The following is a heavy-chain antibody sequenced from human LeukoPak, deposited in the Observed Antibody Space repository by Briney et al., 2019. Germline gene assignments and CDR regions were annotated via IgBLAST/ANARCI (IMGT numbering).Heavy chain of an antibody. J-gene: IGHJ4*02. V-gene: IGHV1-2*02. Sequence: ASMKVSCKASGYTFTGYYLHWVRQAPGQGLEWMGWINPNSGGTEYAQQFQDRVTMTRDTSIKTAYMELSRLRSDDTAMYYCARAGRFTFGGVQFDYWGQGTLVTVSS. CDR2: INPNSGGT. CDR3: ARAGRFTFGGVQFDY. CDR1: GYTFTGYY. D-gene: IGHD3-16*01.